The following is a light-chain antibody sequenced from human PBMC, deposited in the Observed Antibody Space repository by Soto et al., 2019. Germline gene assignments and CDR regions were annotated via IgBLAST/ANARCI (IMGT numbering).Light chain of an antibody. CDR1: SSDVGDYNY. V-gene: IGLV2-14*03. CDR2: DVT. CDR3: YSYTSNSSLGV. Sequence: QSVLTQPASVSGSPGQSITISCTGTSSDVGDYNYVSWYQHHPGKAPKLMIYDVTNRPSGVSNRFSGSKSDNTASLTISGLQAEDEADYYCYSYTSNSSLGVFGGGTKLTVL. J-gene: IGLJ2*01.